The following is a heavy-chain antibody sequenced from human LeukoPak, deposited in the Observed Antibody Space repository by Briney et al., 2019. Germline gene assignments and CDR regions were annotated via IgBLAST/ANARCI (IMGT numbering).Heavy chain of an antibody. CDR2: ISSSSSYI. CDR3: ARVYEMIVVVTAFDY. J-gene: IGHJ4*02. CDR1: GFTFSSYS. V-gene: IGHV3-21*01. D-gene: IGHD3-22*01. Sequence: NSGGSLRLSCAASGFTFSSYSMNWVRQAPGKGLEWVSSISSSSSYIYYADSVKGRFTISRDNAKNSLYLQMNSLRAEDTAVYYCARVYEMIVVVTAFDYWGQGTLVTVSS.